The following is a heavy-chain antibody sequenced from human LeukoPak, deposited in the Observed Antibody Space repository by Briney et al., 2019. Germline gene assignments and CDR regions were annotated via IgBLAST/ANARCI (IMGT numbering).Heavy chain of an antibody. CDR2: IKQEGREK. CDR1: GFSFSNYG. V-gene: IGHV3-7*05. J-gene: IGHJ4*02. Sequence: GGSLRLSCVASGFSFSNYGMSWVRQAPGKGLEWVANIKQEGREKYYADSVKDRFTISRDNAKNSLYLQMNSLRAEDTAVYYCARDPKNGAIAGFYWGQGTLVTVSS. D-gene: IGHD6-19*01. CDR3: ARDPKNGAIAGFY.